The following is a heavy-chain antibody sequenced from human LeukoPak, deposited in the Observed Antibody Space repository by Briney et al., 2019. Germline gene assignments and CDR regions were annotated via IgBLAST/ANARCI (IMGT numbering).Heavy chain of an antibody. CDR3: ARDRPKWGCSSTSCYYLSGAFDI. J-gene: IGHJ3*02. V-gene: IGHV4-59*06. CDR1: GGSISSYY. Sequence: SETLSPTCTVSGGSISSYYWSWIRQHPGKGLEWIGYIYYSGSTYYNPSLKSRVTISVDTSKNQFSLKLSSVTAADTAVYYCARDRPKWGCSSTSCYYLSGAFDIWGQGTMVTVSS. D-gene: IGHD2-2*01. CDR2: IYYSGST.